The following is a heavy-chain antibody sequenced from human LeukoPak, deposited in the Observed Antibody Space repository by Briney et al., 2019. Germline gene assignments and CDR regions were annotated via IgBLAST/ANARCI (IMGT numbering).Heavy chain of an antibody. D-gene: IGHD3-3*01. Sequence: ASVKVSCKASGYTFTSYGISWVRQAPGQGLEWMGWISAYNGNTNYAQKLQGRVTMTTDTSTSTAYMELRSLRSDDTAVYYCARGEEQITIFGVVIQYFDYWGQGTLVTVSS. CDR3: ARGEEQITIFGVVIQYFDY. CDR1: GYTFTSYG. V-gene: IGHV1-18*01. CDR2: ISAYNGNT. J-gene: IGHJ4*02.